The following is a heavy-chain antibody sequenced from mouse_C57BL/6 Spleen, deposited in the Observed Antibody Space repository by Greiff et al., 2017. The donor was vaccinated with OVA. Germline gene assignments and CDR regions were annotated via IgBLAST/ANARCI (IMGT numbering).Heavy chain of an antibody. CDR3: ATEGVVARDYAMDY. CDR2: IHPSDSDT. J-gene: IGHJ4*01. Sequence: VKQRPGQGLEWIGRIHPSDSDTNYNQKFKGKATLTVDKSSSTAYMQLSSLTSEDSAVYYCATEGVVARDYAMDYWGQGTSVTVSS. V-gene: IGHV1-74*01. D-gene: IGHD1-1*01.